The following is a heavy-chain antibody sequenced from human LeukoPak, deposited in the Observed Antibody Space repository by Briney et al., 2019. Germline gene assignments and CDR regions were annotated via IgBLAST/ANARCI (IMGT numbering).Heavy chain of an antibody. Sequence: SETLSLTCTVSGYSISSGYYWGWIRQPPGKGLEWIGSIYHSGSTYYNPSLKSRVTISVDTSKNQFSLKLSSVTAADTAVYYCARAELGYYYYYMDVWGKGTTVTISS. V-gene: IGHV4-38-2*02. J-gene: IGHJ6*03. CDR1: GYSISSGYY. D-gene: IGHD2/OR15-2a*01. CDR3: ARAELGYYYYYMDV. CDR2: IYHSGST.